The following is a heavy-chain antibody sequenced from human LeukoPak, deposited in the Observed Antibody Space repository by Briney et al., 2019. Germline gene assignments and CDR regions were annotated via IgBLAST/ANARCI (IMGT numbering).Heavy chain of an antibody. CDR2: INPNSGGT. J-gene: IGHJ4*02. Sequence: ASVKVSCKASGYTFTGYYMHWVRQAPGQGLEWMGWINPNSGGTNYAQKFQGRVTMTRDTSISTAYMELSRLRSDDTAVYYCASRHSSSWYGFDYWGQGTLVTVSS. CDR1: GYTFTGYY. V-gene: IGHV1-2*02. CDR3: ASRHSSSWYGFDY. D-gene: IGHD6-13*01.